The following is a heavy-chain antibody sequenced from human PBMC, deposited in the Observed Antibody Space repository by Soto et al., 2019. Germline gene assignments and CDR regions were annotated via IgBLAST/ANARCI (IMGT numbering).Heavy chain of an antibody. V-gene: IGHV3-21*01. CDR3: ARSSPYCSGGSCYGDY. CDR2: ISSSSSYI. J-gene: IGHJ4*02. Sequence: LRLSCVASGFTFSSYSMNWVRQAPGKGLEWVSSISSSSSYIYYADSVKGRFTISRDNAKNSLYLQMNSLRAEDTAVYYCARSSPYCSGGSCYGDYWGQGTLVTVSS. D-gene: IGHD2-15*01. CDR1: GFTFSSYS.